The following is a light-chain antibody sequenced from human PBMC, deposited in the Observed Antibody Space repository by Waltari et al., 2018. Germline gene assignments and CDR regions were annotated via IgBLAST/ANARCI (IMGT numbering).Light chain of an antibody. CDR1: QSVSSSY. CDR3: QQYGTSPLT. Sequence: EIVLTQSPGTLSLSPGDRATLSCRARQSVSSSYLAWYQQKAGQAPRLLIYGASSRATGIPDRFSGSGSGTDFTLTISRLEPEDFAVYYCQQYGTSPLTFGGGTKVEIK. CDR2: GAS. V-gene: IGKV3-20*01. J-gene: IGKJ4*01.